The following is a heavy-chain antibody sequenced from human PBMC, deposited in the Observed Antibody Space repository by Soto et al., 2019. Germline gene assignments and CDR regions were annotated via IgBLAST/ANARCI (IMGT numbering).Heavy chain of an antibody. D-gene: IGHD2-2*01. V-gene: IGHV1-69*13. CDR3: AREIVVVPVSDYYGMDV. CDR2: IIPIFGTA. CDR1: GGTFSSYA. Sequence: ASVKVSCKASGGTFSSYAISWVRQAPGQGLEWMGGIIPIFGTANYAQKFQGRVTITADESTSTAYMELSGLRSEDTAVYYCAREIVVVPVSDYYGMDVWGQGTTVTVSS. J-gene: IGHJ6*02.